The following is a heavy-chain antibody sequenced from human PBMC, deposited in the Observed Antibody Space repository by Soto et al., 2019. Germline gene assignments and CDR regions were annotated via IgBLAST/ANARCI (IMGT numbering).Heavy chain of an antibody. D-gene: IGHD6-19*01. Sequence: QVQLVQSGAEVKKPGASVKVSCKASGYTFTNYGISWVRQAPGQGLEWMGWISAYSGNTDYTQQLQGRVTMTTDTSTCTGYMELRSLRSDDTAVYYCVRRRLPGIAVAGDFDYWGQGTLVTVSS. V-gene: IGHV1-18*01. CDR2: ISAYSGNT. CDR3: VRRRLPGIAVAGDFDY. CDR1: GYTFTNYG. J-gene: IGHJ4*02.